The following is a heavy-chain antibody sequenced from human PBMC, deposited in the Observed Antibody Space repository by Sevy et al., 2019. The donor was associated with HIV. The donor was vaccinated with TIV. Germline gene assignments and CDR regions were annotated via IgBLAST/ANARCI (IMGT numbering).Heavy chain of an antibody. V-gene: IGHV3-7*01. J-gene: IGHJ3*02. Sequence: GGSLRLSCAASGFTLSSYWMSWVRQAPGKGLEWVANIKQDGSEKYYVDSVKGRFTISRDNAKNSLYLQMNSLRAEDTAVYYCARTSGAGAFDIWGQGTMVTVSS. CDR2: IKQDGSEK. CDR3: ARTSGAGAFDI. D-gene: IGHD7-27*01. CDR1: GFTLSSYW.